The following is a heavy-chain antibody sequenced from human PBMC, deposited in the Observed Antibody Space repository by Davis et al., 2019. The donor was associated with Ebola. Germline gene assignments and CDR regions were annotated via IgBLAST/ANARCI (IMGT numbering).Heavy chain of an antibody. CDR2: IIPVVDTK. V-gene: IGHV1-69*08. J-gene: IGHJ5*02. CDR3: ARGKWFDP. Sequence: SVKVSCKVSEYTLNEFSIHWVRQAPGQGLEWMGRIIPVVDTKDYAQKFQGRVTLTADKATNTAYMELSGLRFDDTAVYYCARGKWFDPWGQGTLVSVTS. CDR1: EYTLNEFS.